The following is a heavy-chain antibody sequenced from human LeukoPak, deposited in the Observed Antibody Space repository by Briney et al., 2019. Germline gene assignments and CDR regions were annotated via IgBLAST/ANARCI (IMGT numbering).Heavy chain of an antibody. D-gene: IGHD3-22*01. CDR2: IYHSGST. Sequence: SETLSLTCTVSGYSISSGYYWGWIRQPPGKGLEWIGSIYHSGSTYYNPSLKSRVTISVDTSKNQFSLKLSSVTAADTAVHYCASGPYDYYDSSGYGNWGQGTLVTVSS. CDR1: GYSISSGYY. J-gene: IGHJ4*02. V-gene: IGHV4-38-2*02. CDR3: ASGPYDYYDSSGYGN.